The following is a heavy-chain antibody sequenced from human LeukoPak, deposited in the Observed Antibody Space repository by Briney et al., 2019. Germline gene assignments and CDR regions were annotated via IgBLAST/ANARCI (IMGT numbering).Heavy chain of an antibody. CDR3: ARDYYDSSGYYSDY. CDR2: IYYSGST. J-gene: IGHJ4*02. D-gene: IGHD3-22*01. Sequence: SETLSLACTVSGGSISSHYWSWIRQPPGKGLEGMGYIYYSGSTNYNPSLKSRVTISVDTSKNQFSLKLNSVTAADTAVYYCARDYYDSSGYYSDYWGQGTLVTVSS. CDR1: GGSISSHY. V-gene: IGHV4-59*11.